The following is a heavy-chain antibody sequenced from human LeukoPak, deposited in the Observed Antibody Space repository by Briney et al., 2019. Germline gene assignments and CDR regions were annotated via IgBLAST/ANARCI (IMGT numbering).Heavy chain of an antibody. V-gene: IGHV3-23*01. CDR2: FYGSGGST. J-gene: IGHJ3*02. CDR3: AKDHHGDDGAFAI. CDR1: GHPFSSYP. Sequence: GGPLRLPCGVSGHPFSSYPMSWARQSTGKGVEWVSSFYGSGGSTYYADSVKGRFTISRDNSKNALYLQMNSLRADDTAVYYCAKDHHGDDGAFAIWGQETMVTVSS. D-gene: IGHD4-17*01.